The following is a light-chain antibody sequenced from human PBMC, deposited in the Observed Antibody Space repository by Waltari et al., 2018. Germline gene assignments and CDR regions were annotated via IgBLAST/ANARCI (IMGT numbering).Light chain of an antibody. CDR3: SSWYDSLNGPL. CDR1: KTNIGSNT. J-gene: IGLJ2*01. V-gene: IGLV1-44*01. CDR2: NNG. Sequence: QSVLTQPPSESGAPGQTVTISCSGGKTNIGSNTVNWYHQVPGTAPRLIMYNNGQGPSGVPDGVYASKSGTSASLAISGLQPDDEATYYCSSWYDSLNGPLFGGGTKVTVL.